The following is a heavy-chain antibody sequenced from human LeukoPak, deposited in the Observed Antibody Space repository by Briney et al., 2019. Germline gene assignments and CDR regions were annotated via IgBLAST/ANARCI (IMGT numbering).Heavy chain of an antibody. D-gene: IGHD4-17*01. Sequence: SSETLSLTCAVYGGSFSGYYWSWIRQPPGKGLEWIGEINHSGSTNYNPSLKSRVTISVDTSKNQFSLKLSSVTAADTAVYHCARGEGNYYGDYAYWGQGTPVTVSS. CDR2: INHSGST. CDR3: ARGEGNYYGDYAY. V-gene: IGHV4-34*01. J-gene: IGHJ4*02. CDR1: GGSFSGYY.